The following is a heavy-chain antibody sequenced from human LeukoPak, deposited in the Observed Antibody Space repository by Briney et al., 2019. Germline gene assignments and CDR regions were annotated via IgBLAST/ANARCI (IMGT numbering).Heavy chain of an antibody. V-gene: IGHV3-9*01. J-gene: IGHJ3*02. Sequence: GRSLRLSCAASGFTFDDYAMHWVRQAPGKGLEWVSGITWNSGSTDYADSVKGRFTISRDNAKNFPYLQMNSLRAEDTAFYYCAKDRTEYYDLLTGSYTAFDMWGQGTLVTVSS. CDR1: GFTFDDYA. CDR2: ITWNSGST. CDR3: AKDRTEYYDLLTGSYTAFDM. D-gene: IGHD3-9*01.